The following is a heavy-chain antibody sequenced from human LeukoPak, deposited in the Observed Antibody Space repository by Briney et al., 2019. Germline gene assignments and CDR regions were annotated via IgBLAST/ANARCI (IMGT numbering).Heavy chain of an antibody. CDR3: ARATVSYDFWSGYPSYFDS. CDR2: IFHTGNT. V-gene: IGHV4-59*01. Sequence: PSETLSLTCNVSGGSISSYYWIWIRQPPGKGLEWIGNIFHTGNTNYSPSLRSRLTISVDTSKNQFSLSLSSVTAADTAVYYCARATVSYDFWSGYPSYFDSWSQGTLVTVSS. J-gene: IGHJ4*02. CDR1: GGSISSYY. D-gene: IGHD3-3*01.